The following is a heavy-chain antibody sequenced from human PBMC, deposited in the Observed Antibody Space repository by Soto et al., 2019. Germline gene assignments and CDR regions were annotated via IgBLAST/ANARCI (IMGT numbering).Heavy chain of an antibody. Sequence: ASVKVSCKASGYTFTSYDINWVRQATGQGLEWMGWMNPNSGNTGYAQKFQGRVTMTRNTSISTAYMELSSLRSEDTAVYYCARLADFWSGYALAYWGQGTLVTVSS. D-gene: IGHD3-3*01. CDR1: GYTFTSYD. CDR3: ARLADFWSGYALAY. J-gene: IGHJ4*02. CDR2: MNPNSGNT. V-gene: IGHV1-8*01.